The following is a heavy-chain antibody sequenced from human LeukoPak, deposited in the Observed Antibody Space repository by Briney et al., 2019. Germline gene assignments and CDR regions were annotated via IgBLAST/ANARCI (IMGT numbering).Heavy chain of an antibody. J-gene: IGHJ6*03. CDR3: ATRSAYYYDMAV. CDR1: GGSISSRDYY. V-gene: IGHV4-39*01. CDR2: VYYTSIT. Sequence: SETLSLTCTVSGGSISSRDYYWGWIRQPPGRGLEWIGSVYYTSITYYNPSLKSRVTISEDTSKNQLSLTLSSVTAADTAVYYCATRSAYYYDMAVWGKGTTVTVSS.